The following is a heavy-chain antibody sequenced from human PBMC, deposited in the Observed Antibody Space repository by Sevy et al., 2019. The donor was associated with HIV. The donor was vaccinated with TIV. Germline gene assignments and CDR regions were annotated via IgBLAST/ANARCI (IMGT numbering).Heavy chain of an antibody. Sequence: GGSLRLSCAASGFTFDDYGMSWVRQAPGKGLEWDSGINWDGSATGYADSVKGRFIISRDNGRNALYLQMNSLRGDDTAFYYCARERSCGGDCYYFDKWGQGTLVTVSS. CDR2: INWDGSAT. CDR1: GFTFDDYG. D-gene: IGHD2-21*02. CDR3: ARERSCGGDCYYFDK. J-gene: IGHJ4*02. V-gene: IGHV3-20*04.